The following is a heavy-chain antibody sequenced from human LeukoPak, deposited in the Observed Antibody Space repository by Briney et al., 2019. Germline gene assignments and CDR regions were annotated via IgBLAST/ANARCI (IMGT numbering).Heavy chain of an antibody. CDR1: GFTFSNYW. Sequence: PGGSLRLSCAASGFTFSNYWMHWVRQSPGKGLVWVSRISSDGSTTTYADSVKGRFTISRDNAKNTLYLQMNSLRAEDTAVYFCASSRGYSDYDSDYWGQGTLVTVSS. D-gene: IGHD5-12*01. CDR2: ISSDGSTT. V-gene: IGHV3-74*01. J-gene: IGHJ4*02. CDR3: ASSRGYSDYDSDY.